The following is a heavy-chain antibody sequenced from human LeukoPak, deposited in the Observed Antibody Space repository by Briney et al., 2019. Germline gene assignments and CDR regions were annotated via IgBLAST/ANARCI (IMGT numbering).Heavy chain of an antibody. V-gene: IGHV4-34*01. CDR1: GGSFSGYY. CDR3: ARSHDYGDCVWDYYYYYMDV. J-gene: IGHJ6*03. D-gene: IGHD4-17*01. Sequence: PSETLSLTCAVYGGSFSGYYWSWIRQPPGKGLEWIGEINHSGSTNYNPSLKSRVTISVDTSKNQFSLKLSSVTAADTAVYYCARSHDYGDCVWDYYYYYMDVWGKGTTVTVSS. CDR2: INHSGST.